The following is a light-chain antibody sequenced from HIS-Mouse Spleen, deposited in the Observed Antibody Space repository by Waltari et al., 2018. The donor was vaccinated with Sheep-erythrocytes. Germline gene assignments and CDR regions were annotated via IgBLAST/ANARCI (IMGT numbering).Light chain of an antibody. Sequence: QSALTQPRSVSGSPGQSVPISCTGTSSAVGGSTYVSWYQQHPGKAPKLILYDVSKRPSGVPDRFSGSKSGNTASLTISGLQAEDEADYYCCSYAGSYNHVFATGTKVTVL. J-gene: IGLJ1*01. CDR2: DVS. V-gene: IGLV2-11*01. CDR1: SSAVGGSTY. CDR3: CSYAGSYNHV.